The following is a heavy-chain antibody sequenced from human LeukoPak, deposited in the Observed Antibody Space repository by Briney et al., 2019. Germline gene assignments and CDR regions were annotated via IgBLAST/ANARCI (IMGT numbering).Heavy chain of an antibody. CDR1: GYTFTSYA. V-gene: IGHV1-2*02. J-gene: IGHJ6*03. Sequence: ASVKVSCKASGYTFTSYAMNWVRQAPGQGLEWMGWINPNSGGTNYAQKFQGRVTMTRDTSISTAYMELSRLRSDDTAVYYCARAARQRGYYYYYYMDVWGKGTTVTVSS. CDR2: INPNSGGT. CDR3: ARAARQRGYYYYYYMDV. D-gene: IGHD6-6*01.